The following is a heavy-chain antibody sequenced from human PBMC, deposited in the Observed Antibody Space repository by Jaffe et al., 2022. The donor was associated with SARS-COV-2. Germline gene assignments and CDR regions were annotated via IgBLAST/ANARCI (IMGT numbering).Heavy chain of an antibody. Sequence: QVQLQQSGPGLVKPSQTLSLTCAISGDNVSSNSATWSWIRQSPSRGLEWLGRTYYRSKWYNDYAVSVKSRISINPDTSKNQFSLQLNSLTPEDTAVYYCARGEGATGKLDYWGQGTLVTVSS. CDR2: TYYRSKWYN. J-gene: IGHJ4*02. CDR3: ARGEGATGKLDY. V-gene: IGHV6-1*01. D-gene: IGHD1-26*01. CDR1: GDNVSSNSAT.